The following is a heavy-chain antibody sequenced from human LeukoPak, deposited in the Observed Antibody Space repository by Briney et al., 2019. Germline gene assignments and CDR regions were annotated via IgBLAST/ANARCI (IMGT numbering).Heavy chain of an antibody. J-gene: IGHJ1*01. CDR3: ARGHSPVTTKVSYFQH. Sequence: SETLSLTCAVYGGSFSGYYWSWIRQPPGKGLEWIGEINHSGSTNYNPSLKSQVTILVDTSKNQFSLKLSSVTAADTAVYYCARGHSPVTTKVSYFQHWGQGTLVTVSS. CDR1: GGSFSGYY. V-gene: IGHV4-34*01. D-gene: IGHD4-17*01. CDR2: INHSGST.